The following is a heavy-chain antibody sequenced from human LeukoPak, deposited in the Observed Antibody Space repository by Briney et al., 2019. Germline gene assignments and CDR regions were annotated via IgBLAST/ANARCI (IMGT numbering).Heavy chain of an antibody. D-gene: IGHD2-8*01. CDR1: GFTFSSYA. CDR3: AKDTSIGRYCTNGVCSPFDY. J-gene: IGHJ4*02. CDR2: ISETGGTT. V-gene: IGHV3-23*01. Sequence: GGSLRLSCAGSGFTFSSYAMSWVRQAPGKGLEWVSAISETGGTTYDADSVKGRFTISRDNSKSTLHLQMNSLRGEDTAVYYCAKDTSIGRYCTNGVCSPFDYWGQGTLVTVSS.